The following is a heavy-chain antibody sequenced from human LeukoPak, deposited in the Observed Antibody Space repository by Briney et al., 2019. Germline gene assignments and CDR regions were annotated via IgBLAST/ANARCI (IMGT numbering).Heavy chain of an antibody. CDR1: GGSFSGYY. J-gene: IGHJ4*02. CDR2: INHSGST. V-gene: IGHV4-34*01. Sequence: SKTLSLTCAVYGGSFSGYYWSWIRQPPGRGLEWIGEINHSGSTNYNPSLKSRVTISVDTSKNQFSLKLSSVTAADTAVYYCARSFLGGWYYFDYWGQGTLVTVSS. CDR3: ARSFLGGWYYFDY. D-gene: IGHD6-19*01.